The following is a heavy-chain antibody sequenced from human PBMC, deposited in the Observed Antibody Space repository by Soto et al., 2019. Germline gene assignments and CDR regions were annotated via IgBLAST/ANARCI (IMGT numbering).Heavy chain of an antibody. J-gene: IGHJ4*02. D-gene: IGHD3-16*01. CDR3: ARVRIRGDYVIDY. V-gene: IGHV4-59*01. Sequence: SETLSLTCTVSGGSISSYYWSWIRQPPGKGLEWIGYIYYSGSTNYNPSLKSRVTMSVDTSKNQFSMKLSSVTAADTAVYYCARVRIRGDYVIDYWGQGTLVTVSS. CDR2: IYYSGST. CDR1: GGSISSYY.